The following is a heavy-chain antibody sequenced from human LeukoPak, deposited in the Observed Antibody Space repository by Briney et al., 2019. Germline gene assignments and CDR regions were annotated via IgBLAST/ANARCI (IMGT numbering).Heavy chain of an antibody. Sequence: GGSLRLSCAASGFTFSSYGMHWVRQAPGKGLEWVAFIRYDGSNKYYADSVKGRFTISRDNSKNTLYLQMNSLRAEDTAVYYCAKKGYYCDSSGQDYFDYWGQGTLVTVSS. V-gene: IGHV3-30*02. CDR1: GFTFSSYG. J-gene: IGHJ4*02. CDR2: IRYDGSNK. CDR3: AKKGYYCDSSGQDYFDY. D-gene: IGHD3-22*01.